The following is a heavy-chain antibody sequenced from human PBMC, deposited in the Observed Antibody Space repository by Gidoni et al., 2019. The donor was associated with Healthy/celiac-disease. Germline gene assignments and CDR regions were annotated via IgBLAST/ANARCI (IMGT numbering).Heavy chain of an antibody. D-gene: IGHD2-2*01. CDR2: INHSGST. Sequence: QVQLQQWGAGLLKPSETLSPTCAVYGGSFSGYYWSWIRQPPGKGLEWIGEINHSGSTNYNPFLKSRVTISVDTSKNQFSLKLSSVTAADTAVYYCARGLPIDIVVVPAAIHTYFDYWGQGTLVTVSS. J-gene: IGHJ4*02. CDR1: GGSFSGYY. V-gene: IGHV4-34*01. CDR3: ARGLPIDIVVVPAAIHTYFDY.